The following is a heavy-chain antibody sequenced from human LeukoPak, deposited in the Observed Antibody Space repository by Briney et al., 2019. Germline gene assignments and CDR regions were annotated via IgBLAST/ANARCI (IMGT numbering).Heavy chain of an antibody. D-gene: IGHD1-26*01. V-gene: IGHV3-48*03. CDR3: VVHSAPSCY. Sequence: PGRCLRLSCATSGFTFSSYEMNWVRQAPGKGLEWISYITTSGTSTYYADSVKGRFTISRDNGKTALSLQMNSLRAEDTAVYYCVVHSAPSCYWGQGTLVTVSS. CDR2: ITTSGTST. J-gene: IGHJ4*02. CDR1: GFTFSSYE.